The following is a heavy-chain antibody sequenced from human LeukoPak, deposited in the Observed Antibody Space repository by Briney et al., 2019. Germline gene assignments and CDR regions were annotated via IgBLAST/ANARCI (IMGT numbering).Heavy chain of an antibody. D-gene: IGHD2-2*01. CDR2: ISYDGSNK. Sequence: GGSLRLSCAASGFTFSSYGMRWVRQAPGKGLEWVAVISYDGSNKYYADSVKGRFTISRDNSKNTLYLQMNSLRAEDTAVYYCAKGHCSSTSCPTDYWGQGTLVTVSS. J-gene: IGHJ4*02. V-gene: IGHV3-30*18. CDR1: GFTFSSYG. CDR3: AKGHCSSTSCPTDY.